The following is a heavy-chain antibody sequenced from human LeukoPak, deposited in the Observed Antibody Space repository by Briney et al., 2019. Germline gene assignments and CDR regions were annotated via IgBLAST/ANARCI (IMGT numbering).Heavy chain of an antibody. D-gene: IGHD6-6*01. V-gene: IGHV4-59*01. Sequence: SETLSLTCTVSGGSISSYYWSLIRQPPGKGLEWIGYIYYSGSTNYNPSLKGRVNISVDTSKNQFSLKLSSVTAADTAVYYCAGIAAPQVGLDVWGKGTTVTVSS. CDR3: AGIAAPQVGLDV. CDR1: GGSISSYY. J-gene: IGHJ6*04. CDR2: IYYSGST.